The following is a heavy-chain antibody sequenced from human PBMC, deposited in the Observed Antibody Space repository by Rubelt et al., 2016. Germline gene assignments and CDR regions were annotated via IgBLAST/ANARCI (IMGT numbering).Heavy chain of an antibody. Sequence: QLQLQESGPGVVKPSETLSLTCSVSGGSISSSSYYWGWIRQSPGKGLEWVGSIYYDGGTYYNPSLKSRVTISVDTSENHCSLELTSGTAADTAVYYCARDLRVRGVTGVFDDWGQGTLVTVSS. CDR1: GGSISSSSYY. CDR2: IYYDGGT. CDR3: ARDLRVRGVTGVFDD. J-gene: IGHJ4*02. V-gene: IGHV4-39*02. D-gene: IGHD3-10*01.